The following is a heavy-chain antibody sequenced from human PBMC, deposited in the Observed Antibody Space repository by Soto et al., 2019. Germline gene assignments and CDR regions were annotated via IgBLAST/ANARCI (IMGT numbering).Heavy chain of an antibody. CDR1: GFTFSGSA. J-gene: IGHJ3*02. CDR3: TRPQYSGYDDAFDI. D-gene: IGHD5-12*01. V-gene: IGHV3-73*01. CDR2: IRSKANSYAT. Sequence: GGSLRLSCAASGFTFSGSAMHWVRQASGKGLEWVGRIRSKANSYATAYAASVKGRFTISRDDSKNTAYLQMNSLKTEDTAVYYCTRPQYSGYDDAFDIWGQGTMVTVSS.